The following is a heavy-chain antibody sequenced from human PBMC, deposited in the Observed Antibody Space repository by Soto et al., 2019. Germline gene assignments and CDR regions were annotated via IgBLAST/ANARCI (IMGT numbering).Heavy chain of an antibody. V-gene: IGHV1-18*01. CDR2: ISAFKGNT. CDR1: DYTFTSYG. D-gene: IGHD3-10*01. J-gene: IGHJ6*02. CDR3: AREGTTIRNYDYYYYGMDV. Sequence: QVQLVQSGAEVKKPGALVKVSCKASDYTFTSYGITWVRQAPGQGLEWLGWISAFKGNTIYAQKVQGRVTMTTDTATSTAYMELRSLRSDDTAVYYCAREGTTIRNYDYYYYGMDVWGQGTTVNVSS.